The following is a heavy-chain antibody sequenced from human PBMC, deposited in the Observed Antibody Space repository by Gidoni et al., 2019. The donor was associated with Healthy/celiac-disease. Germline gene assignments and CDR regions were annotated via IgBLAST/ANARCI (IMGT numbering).Heavy chain of an antibody. CDR1: GFTVSSKY. D-gene: IGHD3-9*01. Sequence: EVQLVESGGGLIQPGGSLRLSCAASGFTVSSKYMGGCRQAPGKGLEWVSVIYSGGSTYYADSVKGRFTISRDNSKNTLYLQMNSLRAEDTAVYYCAREDILTGYAFDIWGQGTMVTVSS. V-gene: IGHV3-53*01. CDR2: IYSGGST. CDR3: AREDILTGYAFDI. J-gene: IGHJ3*02.